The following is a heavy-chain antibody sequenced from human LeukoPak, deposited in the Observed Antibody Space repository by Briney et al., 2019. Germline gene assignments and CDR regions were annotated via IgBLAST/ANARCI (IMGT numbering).Heavy chain of an antibody. Sequence: SETLSLTCAVYGGSLSGYYWSWIRQPPGKGLEWIGEINHSGSTNYNPSLKSRVTISVDTSKNQFSLKLSSVTAADTAVYYCARGTKEYDYVWGSYRTTPGAFDIWGQGTMVTVSS. V-gene: IGHV4-34*01. J-gene: IGHJ3*02. D-gene: IGHD3-16*02. CDR3: ARGTKEYDYVWGSYRTTPGAFDI. CDR2: INHSGST. CDR1: GGSLSGYY.